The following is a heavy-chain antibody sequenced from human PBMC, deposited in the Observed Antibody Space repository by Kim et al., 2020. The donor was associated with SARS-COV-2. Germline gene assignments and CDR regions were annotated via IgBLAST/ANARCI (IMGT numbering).Heavy chain of an antibody. CDR2: INHSGST. D-gene: IGHD3-10*01. V-gene: IGHV4-34*01. J-gene: IGHJ4*02. Sequence: SETLSLTCAVYGGSFSGYYWSWIRQPPGKGLEWIGEINHSGSTNYNPSLKSRVTISVDTSKNQFSLKLSSVTAADTAVYYCARGFYYGSGSYLGYWGQGTLVTVSS. CDR1: GGSFSGYY. CDR3: ARGFYYGSGSYLGY.